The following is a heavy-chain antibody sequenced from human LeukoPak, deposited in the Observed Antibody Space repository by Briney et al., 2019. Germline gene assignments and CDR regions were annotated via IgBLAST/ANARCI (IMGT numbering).Heavy chain of an antibody. CDR2: VYYSGST. CDR3: ARGYYDSGTPTRYFDL. Sequence: PSETLSLTCTVSGVSISSYFWSWIRQPPGKRLEWIGYVYYSGSTNYNPSLKSRVTISVDTSKNQFSLNLSSVTAADTAVYYCARGYYDSGTPTRYFDLWGRGTLVTVSS. D-gene: IGHD3-10*01. V-gene: IGHV4-59*08. J-gene: IGHJ2*01. CDR1: GVSISSYF.